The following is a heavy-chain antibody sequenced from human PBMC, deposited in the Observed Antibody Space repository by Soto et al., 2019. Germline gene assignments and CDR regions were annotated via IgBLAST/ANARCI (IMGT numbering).Heavy chain of an antibody. D-gene: IGHD6-13*01. CDR3: ARYSSSWGGTYYYYYDMDV. V-gene: IGHV3-20*01. Sequence: EVQLVESGGGVVRPGGSLRLSCAASGFTFDDYGMSWVRQAPGKGLEWVSGINWNGGSTGYADSVKGRFTISRDNAKNSLYLQMNSLRAEDTALYHCARYSSSWGGTYYYYYDMDVWGKGTTVTVSS. J-gene: IGHJ6*03. CDR1: GFTFDDYG. CDR2: INWNGGST.